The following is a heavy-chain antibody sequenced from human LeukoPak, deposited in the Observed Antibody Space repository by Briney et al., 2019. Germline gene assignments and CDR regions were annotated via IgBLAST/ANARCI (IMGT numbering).Heavy chain of an antibody. Sequence: SETLSLTCTVSGGSISSRTYYWAWIRQPPGQGLEWIGNIYYSGSTYYNPSLKSRVTISVDTSKNQFSLKLSSVTAADTAVYYCASAAKLSGYPQSVDYWGQGTLVTVSS. V-gene: IGHV4-39*07. CDR2: IYYSGST. CDR3: ASAAKLSGYPQSVDY. J-gene: IGHJ4*02. D-gene: IGHD3-22*01. CDR1: GGSISSRTYY.